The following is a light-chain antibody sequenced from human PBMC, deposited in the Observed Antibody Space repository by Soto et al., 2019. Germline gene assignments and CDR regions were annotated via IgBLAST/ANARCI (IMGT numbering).Light chain of an antibody. CDR3: AARDDSLNGPV. J-gene: IGLJ7*01. CDR1: SSNIESNS. CDR2: RNN. V-gene: IGLV1-47*01. Sequence: QSVLTQPPSASGTPGQTVTIFCSGSSSNIESNSVYWYQQLPGTAPKLLIFRNNQRPSGVPDRFSGSKSGTSASLAISGLRSEDEADYYCAARDDSLNGPVFGGGTQLTVL.